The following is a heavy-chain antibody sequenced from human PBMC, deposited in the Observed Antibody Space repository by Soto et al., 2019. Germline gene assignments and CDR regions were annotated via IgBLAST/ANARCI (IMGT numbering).Heavy chain of an antibody. V-gene: IGHV1-2*02. CDR1: GYTFTGYY. D-gene: IGHD2-2*01. Sequence: GASVNVSCKASGYTFTGYYMHWVRQAPGQGLEWMGWINPNSGGTNYAQKFQGRVTMTRDTSISTAYMELSRLRSDDTAVYYCARVVPAAGVQRRSLRYNWFDPWGQGTLVTVSS. J-gene: IGHJ5*02. CDR2: INPNSGGT. CDR3: ARVVPAAGVQRRSLRYNWFDP.